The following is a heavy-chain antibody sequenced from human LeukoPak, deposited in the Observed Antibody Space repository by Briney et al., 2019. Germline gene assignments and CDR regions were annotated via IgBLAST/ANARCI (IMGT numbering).Heavy chain of an antibody. D-gene: IGHD6-13*01. Sequence: GGSLRLSCAASGFTFGTYAMSWVRQAPGKGLEWVSAISGSGDGTYNADSVKGRFTISRDNSKNSLYLQMDSLRPEDTAVYYCARVQSEGIAAASTPFDYWGQGTLVTVSS. V-gene: IGHV3-23*01. CDR1: GFTFGTYA. CDR3: ARVQSEGIAAASTPFDY. J-gene: IGHJ4*02. CDR2: ISGSGDGT.